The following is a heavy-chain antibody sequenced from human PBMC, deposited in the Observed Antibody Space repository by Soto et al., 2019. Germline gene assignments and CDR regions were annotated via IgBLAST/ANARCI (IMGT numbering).Heavy chain of an antibody. CDR2: ISGSGGST. V-gene: IGHV3-23*01. D-gene: IGHD3-9*01. CDR1: GFTFSSYA. J-gene: IGHJ6*02. CDR3: AKDFDWFKVVGYYGMDV. Sequence: PGGSLRLSCAASGFTFSSYAMSWVRQAPGKGLEWVSAISGSGGSTYYADSVKGRFTISRDNSKNTLYLQMNSLRAEDTAVYYCAKDFDWFKVVGYYGMDVWGQGTTVTVS.